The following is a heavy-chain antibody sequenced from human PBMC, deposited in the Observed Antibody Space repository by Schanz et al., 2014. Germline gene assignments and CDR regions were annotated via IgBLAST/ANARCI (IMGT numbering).Heavy chain of an antibody. CDR3: VRDSPGDWENFGGPPPSPYDN. D-gene: IGHD3-10*01. J-gene: IGHJ4*02. CDR2: IKKDGSEN. CDR1: GFSFSDYW. V-gene: IGHV3-7*01. Sequence: EVQLVESEGGLVQPGGSLRLSCEGSGFSFSDYWMGWVRQAPGKGLEWVANIKKDGSENYYADSVKGRFIISRDNAKSSQYMQMHILREEDQAIYYCVRDSPGDWENFGGPPPSPYDNWGQGTLVTVSS.